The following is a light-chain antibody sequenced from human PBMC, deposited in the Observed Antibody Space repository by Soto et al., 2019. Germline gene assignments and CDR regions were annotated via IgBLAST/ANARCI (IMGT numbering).Light chain of an antibody. J-gene: IGKJ1*01. CDR3: QHYNSYSEA. Sequence: MKQSPSTLSGSVGDRVTITCRASQTISSWLAWYQQKPGKAPKLLIYKASTLKSGVPSRFSGSGSGTEFTLTISSLQPDDFATYCCQHYNSYSEAFGQGTMVDI. V-gene: IGKV1-5*03. CDR2: KAS. CDR1: QTISSW.